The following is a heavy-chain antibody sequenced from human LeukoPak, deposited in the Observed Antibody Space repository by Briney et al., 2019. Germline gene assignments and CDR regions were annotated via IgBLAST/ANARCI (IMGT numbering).Heavy chain of an antibody. CDR3: ATDAVLFEH. D-gene: IGHD6-19*01. CDR2: IKQDGTEK. Sequence: PGGSLRLSCAASGLNIYTYWMSWVRRPPGKGPEWVANIKQDGTEKYYVESVRGRFTISRDNAKNSLYLQMDSLRAEDTAVYYCATDAVLFEHLGQGTLVTVSS. J-gene: IGHJ4*02. CDR1: GLNIYTYW. V-gene: IGHV3-7*01.